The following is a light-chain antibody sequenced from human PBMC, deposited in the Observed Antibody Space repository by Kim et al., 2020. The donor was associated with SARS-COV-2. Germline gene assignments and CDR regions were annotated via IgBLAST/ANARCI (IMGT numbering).Light chain of an antibody. CDR3: QSYDSTLSGYV. CDR1: SSNIGAYYD. Sequence: RVTISCTGSSSNIGAYYDVHWYQQLPGTAPKVLIYGNSNRPSGVPDRFSGSKSGSSASLAITGLQAEDEADYYCQSYDSTLSGYVFGTGTKVTV. V-gene: IGLV1-40*01. CDR2: GNS. J-gene: IGLJ1*01.